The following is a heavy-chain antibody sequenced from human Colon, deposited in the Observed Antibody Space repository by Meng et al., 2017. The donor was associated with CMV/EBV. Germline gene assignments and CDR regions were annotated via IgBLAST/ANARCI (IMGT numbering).Heavy chain of an antibody. CDR2: STGSGGSP. CDR1: GFNFYSHA. D-gene: IGHD1-26*01. V-gene: IGHV3-23*01. J-gene: IGHJ4*02. Sequence: GESLKISCAASGFNFYSHAMSWVRQAPGKGLEWVAASTGSGGSPRYADSVEGRFTISRDISRNMVFLQMNSLRSDDTAVYYCARDTSGAGMDHWGQGTVVTVSS. CDR3: ARDTSGAGMDH.